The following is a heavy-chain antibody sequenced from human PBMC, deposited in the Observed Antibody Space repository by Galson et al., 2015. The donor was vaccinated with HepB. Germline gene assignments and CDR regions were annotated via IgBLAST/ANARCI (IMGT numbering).Heavy chain of an antibody. CDR3: ARTGITIFGVPPDY. CDR2: ISYDGSNK. D-gene: IGHD3-3*01. CDR1: GFTFSSYA. Sequence: SLRLSCAASGFTFSSYAMHWVRQAPGKGLEWVAVISYDGSNKYYADSVKGRFTISRDNSKNTLYLQMNSLRAEDTAVYYCARTGITIFGVPPDYWGQGTLVTVSS. V-gene: IGHV3-30-3*01. J-gene: IGHJ4*02.